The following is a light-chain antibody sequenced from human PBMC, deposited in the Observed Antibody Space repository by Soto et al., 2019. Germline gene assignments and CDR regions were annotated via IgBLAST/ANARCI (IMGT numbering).Light chain of an antibody. Sequence: DIQMTQSPSTLSASFGDTVTITCRASQGVNTWLAWYQQKPGQAPNLLIYKASTLQSGVPSRFSGRGSGTDFTLTINSLHPDDFATYYCQKYNHWYSFGQGTKLEIK. CDR1: QGVNTW. V-gene: IGKV1-5*03. CDR3: QKYNHWYS. CDR2: KAS. J-gene: IGKJ2*03.